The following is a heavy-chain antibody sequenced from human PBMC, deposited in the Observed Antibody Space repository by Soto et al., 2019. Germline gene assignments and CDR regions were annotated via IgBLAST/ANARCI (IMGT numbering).Heavy chain of an antibody. CDR1: GFTFGTYG. CDR3: AKDKERGGYDSDFDS. J-gene: IGHJ4*02. V-gene: IGHV3-23*01. CDR2: ITGGNT. Sequence: EVQLLESGGGLIQPGGSLRLSCEASGFTFGTYGMGWVRQAPGKGLEWVSTITGGNTYYAASVRGCFTISRDNYKNTLYLEMSSLRAEDTALYYCAKDKERGGYDSDFDSWGKGTLVTVSS. D-gene: IGHD3-3*01.